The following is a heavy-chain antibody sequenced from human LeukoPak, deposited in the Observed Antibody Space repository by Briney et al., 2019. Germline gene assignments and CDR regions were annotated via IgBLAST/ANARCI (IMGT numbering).Heavy chain of an antibody. J-gene: IGHJ4*02. CDR2: IYYSGST. V-gene: IGHV4-59*12. D-gene: IGHD3-10*01. CDR1: GGSISSYY. CDR3: ATDIMGYYGSGSYYKGDY. Sequence: PSETLSLTCTVSGGSISSYYWSWIRQPPGKGLEWIGYIYYSGSTNYNPSLKSRVTISVDTSKNQFSLKLSSVTAADTAVYYCATDIMGYYGSGSYYKGDYWGQGTLVTVSS.